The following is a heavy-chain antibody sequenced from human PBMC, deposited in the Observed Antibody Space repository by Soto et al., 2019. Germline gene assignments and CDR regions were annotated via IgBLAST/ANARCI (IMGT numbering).Heavy chain of an antibody. CDR1: GFTFSGHD. J-gene: IGHJ4*02. D-gene: IGHD1-1*01. CDR2: IGSAGDT. V-gene: IGHV3-13*01. Sequence: EVQMVESGGGLVQPGGSLRLSCAASGFTFSGHDMHWVRQATGKGLEWVSGIGSAGDTYYPDSVKGRFTVSRENAKNSLYLQMNSLRVEDTAVYYRARAPAGLDYWGQGALVTVSS. CDR3: ARAPAGLDY.